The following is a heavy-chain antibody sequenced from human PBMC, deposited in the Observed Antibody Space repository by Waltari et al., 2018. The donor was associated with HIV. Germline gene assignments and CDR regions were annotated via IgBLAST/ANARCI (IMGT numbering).Heavy chain of an antibody. CDR3: VRDDPGYGPIDY. J-gene: IGHJ4*02. Sequence: DVYLVESGVGVVDIGGCIRLACAASGFDLRRYYMNWVSQSPVRGLEWVASIRRGNNENHYFDSVRGRFVISRDNAESSVYLQMESLREEDTATYFCVRDDPGYGPIDYWGQGTRVTV. CDR1: GFDLRRYY. CDR2: IRRGNNEN. D-gene: IGHD3-10*01. V-gene: IGHV3-21*04.